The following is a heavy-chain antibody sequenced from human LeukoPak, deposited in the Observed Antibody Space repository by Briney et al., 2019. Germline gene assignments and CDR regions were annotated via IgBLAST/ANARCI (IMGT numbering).Heavy chain of an antibody. J-gene: IGHJ6*03. D-gene: IGHD6-19*01. CDR3: ASGLDYYYYYMDV. Sequence: GASVKVSCKASGYTFTGYYMHWARQAPGQGLEWMGWINPNSGGTNYAQKFQGRVAMTRDTSISTAYMELSRLRSDDTAVYYCASGLDYYYYYMDVWGKGTTVTVSS. CDR2: INPNSGGT. CDR1: GYTFTGYY. V-gene: IGHV1-2*02.